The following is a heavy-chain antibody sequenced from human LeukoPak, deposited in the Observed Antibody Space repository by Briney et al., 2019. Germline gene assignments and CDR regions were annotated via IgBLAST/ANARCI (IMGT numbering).Heavy chain of an antibody. D-gene: IGHD5/OR15-5a*01. CDR3: ARQMTSTRLFDS. CDR1: GFLFSDHP. V-gene: IGHV3-30*04. CDR2: IGSDGTKK. Sequence: GGSLRLSCVASGFLFSDHPFHWVRQSADKGLEWVALIGSDGTKKYYADSVQGRFTVSRENSKNTLFLQMNTLRADDTAVYFCARQMTSTRLFDSWGQGTLVTVSS. J-gene: IGHJ4*02.